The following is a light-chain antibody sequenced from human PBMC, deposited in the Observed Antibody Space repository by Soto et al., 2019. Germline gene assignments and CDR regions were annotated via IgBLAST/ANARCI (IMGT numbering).Light chain of an antibody. CDR3: QQYNNWPPIT. CDR2: GAS. Sequence: EMVLTQSPATLSVSPGERVTLSCRASQSINNKVAWYQQKPGQAPRLLIYGASTRATGISARFSGSGSGTEFTLTISSLQSEDFAVYYCQQYNNWPPITFGQGTRLEIK. J-gene: IGKJ5*01. CDR1: QSINNK. V-gene: IGKV3-15*01.